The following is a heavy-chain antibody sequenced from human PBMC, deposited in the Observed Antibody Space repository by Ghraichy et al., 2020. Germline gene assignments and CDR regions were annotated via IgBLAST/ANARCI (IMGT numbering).Heavy chain of an antibody. D-gene: IGHD1-26*01. CDR1: GFTFSSYA. CDR3: AKDIGGSYPWDAFDI. CDR2: ISGSGGST. Sequence: GESLNISCAASGFTFSSYAMSWVRQAPGKGLEWVSAISGSGGSTYYADSVKGRFTISRDNSKNTLYLQMNSLRAEDTAVYYCAKDIGGSYPWDAFDIWGQGTMVTVSS. J-gene: IGHJ3*02. V-gene: IGHV3-23*01.